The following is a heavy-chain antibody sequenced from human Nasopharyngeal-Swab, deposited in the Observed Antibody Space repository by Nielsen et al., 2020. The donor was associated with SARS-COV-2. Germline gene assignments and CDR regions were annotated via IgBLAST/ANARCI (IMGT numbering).Heavy chain of an antibody. Sequence: GSLRLSCTVSGDSVNSGNYYWSWIRQPPGKGLEWIGYIYYSGSTQYNPSLKSRVTISVDTSKNQFSLKLSSVTAADTAVYYCARGKEWGAGYSYGYDYWGQGTLVTVSS. J-gene: IGHJ4*02. CDR1: GDSVNSGNYY. V-gene: IGHV4-61*01. CDR3: ARGKEWGAGYSYGYDY. D-gene: IGHD5-18*01. CDR2: IYYSGST.